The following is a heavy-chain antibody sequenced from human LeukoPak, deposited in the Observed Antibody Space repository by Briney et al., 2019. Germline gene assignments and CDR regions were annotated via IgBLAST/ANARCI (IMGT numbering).Heavy chain of an antibody. J-gene: IGHJ3*02. D-gene: IGHD4-17*01. CDR3: ASLFAPYYYGDYEEAAFDI. CDR2: INHSGST. V-gene: IGHV4-34*01. Sequence: SETLSLTCAVYGGSFSGYYWSWIRQPPGKGLEWIGEINHSGSTNYNPSLKSRVTMSVDTSKNQFSLKLSSVTAADTAVYYCASLFAPYYYGDYEEAAFDIWGQGTMVTVSS. CDR1: GGSFSGYY.